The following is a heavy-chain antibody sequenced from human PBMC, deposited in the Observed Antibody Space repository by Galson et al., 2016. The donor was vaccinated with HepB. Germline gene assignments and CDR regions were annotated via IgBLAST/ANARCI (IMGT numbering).Heavy chain of an antibody. V-gene: IGHV3-23*01. CDR3: AKGGDCGGDCYLPYYYYGMDV. Sequence: SLRLSCAASGFTFSLNALTWVRQASGKGLEWVSAISSRGITTFYSDSVKGRFTVSRDNSKNTQYLQMNSLRAEDTAVYFWAKGGDCGGDCYLPYYYYGMDVWGQGTTVTVSS. D-gene: IGHD2-21*02. J-gene: IGHJ6*02. CDR2: ISSRGITT. CDR1: GFTFSLNA.